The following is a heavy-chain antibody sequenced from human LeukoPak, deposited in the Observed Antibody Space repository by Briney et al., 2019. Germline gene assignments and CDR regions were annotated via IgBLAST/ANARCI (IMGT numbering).Heavy chain of an antibody. Sequence: GGSLRLSCAASGFTFSSYAMHWVRQAPGKGLEWVAVISYDGSNKYYADSVKGRFTISRDNSKNTLYLQMNSLRAEDTAVYYCAKDILDIVVVPDVDYWGQGTLVTVSS. V-gene: IGHV3-30-3*01. D-gene: IGHD2-2*03. CDR3: AKDILDIVVVPDVDY. J-gene: IGHJ4*02. CDR1: GFTFSSYA. CDR2: ISYDGSNK.